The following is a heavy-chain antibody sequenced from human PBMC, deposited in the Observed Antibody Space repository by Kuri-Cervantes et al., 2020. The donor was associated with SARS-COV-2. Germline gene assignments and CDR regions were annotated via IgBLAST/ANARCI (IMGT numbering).Heavy chain of an antibody. D-gene: IGHD6-19*01. J-gene: IGHJ4*02. V-gene: IGHV1-46*01. CDR1: GYTFTSYY. CDR3: TTQAPRQQWLPKIGFDY. CDR2: INPGGGST. Sequence: ASVKVSCKASGYTFTSYYMHWVRQAPGQGLEWMGIINPGGGSTRYAQKFQGRVTMTRDTSTSTLYMELSSLRSEDTAVYYCTTQAPRQQWLPKIGFDYWGQGTLVTVSS.